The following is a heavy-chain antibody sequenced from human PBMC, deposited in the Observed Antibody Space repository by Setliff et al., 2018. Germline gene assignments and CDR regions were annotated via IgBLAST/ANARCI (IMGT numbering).Heavy chain of an antibody. CDR1: GDSVIGSIYY. V-gene: IGHV4-39*01. CDR2: IYSTGSA. CDR3: ARHKAGITIFGVVINPDAFDI. J-gene: IGHJ3*02. D-gene: IGHD3-3*01. Sequence: SETLSLTCAVSGDSVIGSIYYWGWIRQPPGKGLEWIGSIYSTGSAYSPTSLQSRVTISLEPSKNEFSLKLTSVTAADTAVYYCARHKAGITIFGVVINPDAFDIWGQGTMVTVSS.